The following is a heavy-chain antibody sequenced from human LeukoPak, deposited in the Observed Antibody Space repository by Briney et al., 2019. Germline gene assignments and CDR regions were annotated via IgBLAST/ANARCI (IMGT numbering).Heavy chain of an antibody. CDR3: ARPHYSDASGYYDY. CDR2: ISSYNDNT. V-gene: IGHV1-18*01. CDR1: GYTFTNYP. D-gene: IGHD3-22*01. Sequence: ASVKVSCKASGYTFTNYPITWVRQAPGQGLEWMGWISSYNDNTKYAPNLQGRVTMTTDTSTSTVYMELRSLRSDDTAVYYCARPHYSDASGYYDYWGQGTPVTVSS. J-gene: IGHJ4*02.